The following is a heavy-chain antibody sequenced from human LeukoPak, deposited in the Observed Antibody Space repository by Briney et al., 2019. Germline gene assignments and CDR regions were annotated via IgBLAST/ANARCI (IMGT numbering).Heavy chain of an antibody. Sequence: ASVKVSCKASEYIFTDYYMHWVRQAPGQGLEWMGWINPNSGGTNYAQKFQGRVTMTRDTSISTAYMELSRLTSDDTAAYFCARDSGGANAFFDYWGQGTLVTVSS. CDR1: EYIFTDYY. CDR3: ARDSGGANAFFDY. D-gene: IGHD1-26*01. CDR2: INPNSGGT. J-gene: IGHJ4*02. V-gene: IGHV1-2*02.